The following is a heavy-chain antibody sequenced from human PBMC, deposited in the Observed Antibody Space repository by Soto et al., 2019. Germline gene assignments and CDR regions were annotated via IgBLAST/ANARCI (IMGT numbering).Heavy chain of an antibody. CDR3: ARRQYCSGGSCYPGGMDV. CDR1: GGTFSSYA. J-gene: IGHJ6*02. CDR2: IIPIFGTA. D-gene: IGHD2-15*01. V-gene: IGHV1-69*01. Sequence: QVQLVQSGAEVKKPGSSVKVSCKASGGTFSSYAISWVRQAPGQGLEWMGGIIPIFGTANYAQKFQGRVTITADESTGTAYLELSSLRSEDTAVYYCARRQYCSGGSCYPGGMDVWGQGTTVTVSS.